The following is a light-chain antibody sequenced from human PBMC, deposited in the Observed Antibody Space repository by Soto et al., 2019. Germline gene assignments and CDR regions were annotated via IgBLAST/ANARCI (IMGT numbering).Light chain of an antibody. Sequence: DIQMTQSPSTLSASVGDRVTITCRASQSISGWLAWYQQKPGKAPKLLIYKASSLESGVPSRFSGSGSGTEFTLTISSLQPDDFATYYCQQYNSYSPAWTFGQGTKVEFK. J-gene: IGKJ1*01. CDR3: QQYNSYSPAWT. V-gene: IGKV1-5*03. CDR2: KAS. CDR1: QSISGW.